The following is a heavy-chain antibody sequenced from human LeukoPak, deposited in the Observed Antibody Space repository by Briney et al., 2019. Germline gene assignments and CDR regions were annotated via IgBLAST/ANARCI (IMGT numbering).Heavy chain of an antibody. D-gene: IGHD5-18*01. J-gene: IGHJ4*02. CDR2: IYYSGST. CDR1: GGSISSYH. Sequence: PSETLSLTCTVSGGSISSYHWSWIRQPPGKGLEWIGYIYYSGSTNYNPSLKSRVTISVETSKNQFSLKLTSVTAADTAVYYCATESWIQGEDYWGQGTLVTVSS. V-gene: IGHV4-59*08. CDR3: ATESWIQGEDY.